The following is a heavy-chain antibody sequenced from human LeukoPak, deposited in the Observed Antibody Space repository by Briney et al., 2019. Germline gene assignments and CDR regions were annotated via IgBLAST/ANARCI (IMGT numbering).Heavy chain of an antibody. Sequence: QAGGSLRLSCAASGFTFSTYWMTWVRQAPGKGLEWVSYISSSGDAIYYADSVKGRFTISRDNSKNTLSLHMSSLRAEDTAIYYCTRSGYRHPYHFDSWGQGTLVTVSS. V-gene: IGHV3-48*01. CDR3: TRSGYRHPYHFDS. CDR2: ISSSGDAI. CDR1: GFTFSTYW. J-gene: IGHJ4*02. D-gene: IGHD3-22*01.